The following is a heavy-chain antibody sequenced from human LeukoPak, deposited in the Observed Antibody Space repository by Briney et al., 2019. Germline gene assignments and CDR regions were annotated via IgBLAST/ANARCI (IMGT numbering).Heavy chain of an antibody. CDR2: INPNSGGT. V-gene: IGHV1-2*02. Sequence: ASVKVSCKASGYTFTGYYMHWVRQAPGQGLEWMGWINPNSGGTNYAQKFQGRVTMTRDTSISTAYMELSRLRSDDTAVYYCARVGRVAAAGTKRGWGNNWFDPWGQGTLVTISS. CDR1: GYTFTGYY. D-gene: IGHD6-13*01. J-gene: IGHJ5*02. CDR3: ARVGRVAAAGTKRGWGNNWFDP.